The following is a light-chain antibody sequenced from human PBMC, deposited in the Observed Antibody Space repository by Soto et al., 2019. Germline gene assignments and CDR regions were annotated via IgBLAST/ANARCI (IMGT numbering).Light chain of an antibody. V-gene: IGKV1-8*01. CDR1: QDISSY. CDR3: QQYHSCPPLT. Sequence: AIRMTQSPSSFSASTGDRVTITCRASQDISSYLAWYQQKPGKAPKLLIYAASTLQSGVPSRFSGSGSGTDFTLTTSGLQSEDFVTYYYQQYHSCPPLTFGGGTKVEIK. CDR2: AAS. J-gene: IGKJ4*01.